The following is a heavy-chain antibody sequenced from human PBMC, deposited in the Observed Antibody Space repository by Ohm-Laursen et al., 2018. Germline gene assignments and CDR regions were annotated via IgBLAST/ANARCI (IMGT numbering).Heavy chain of an antibody. V-gene: IGHV3-30*18. CDR2: ISDDGSNK. CDR3: ANVDYGDS. J-gene: IGHJ4*02. CDR1: GFTFSSYA. D-gene: IGHD3-16*01. Sequence: SLRLSCTASGFTFSSYAMHWVRQAPGKGLEWVAIISDDGSNKYYADSVRGRFSISRDNSKNTLYLQMSSLRAEDTAVYYCANVDYGDSWGQGTLVTVSS.